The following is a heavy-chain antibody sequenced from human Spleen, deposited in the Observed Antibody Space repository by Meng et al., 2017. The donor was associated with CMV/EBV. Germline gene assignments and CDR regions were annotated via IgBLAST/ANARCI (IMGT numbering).Heavy chain of an antibody. Sequence: GGSLRLSCAASGFTFSSYWMHWVRQAPGKGLVWVSRINSDGSSTSYADSVKGRFTISRDNAKNTLYLQMNSLRAEDTAVYYCARPFWSGYYTNPEYYYGMDVWGQGTTVTVSS. CDR1: GFTFSSYW. J-gene: IGHJ6*02. D-gene: IGHD3-3*01. CDR3: ARPFWSGYYTNPEYYYGMDV. V-gene: IGHV3-74*01. CDR2: INSDGSST.